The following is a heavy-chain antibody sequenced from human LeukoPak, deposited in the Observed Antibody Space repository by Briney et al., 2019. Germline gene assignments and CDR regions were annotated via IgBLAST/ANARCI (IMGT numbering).Heavy chain of an antibody. V-gene: IGHV3-23*01. CDR1: GFTFRYYA. J-gene: IGHJ4*02. Sequence: PGGSLRLSCAASGFTFRYYAMTWVRQAPGKGLEWVSTVTASGGDSYHADSVKGRFTVSRDNSKNTVYLQMNNLRAEDTAVYYCAKEAAPTTGARTSWYYFDYWGQGTLVTVSS. D-gene: IGHD1-1*01. CDR2: VTASGGDS. CDR3: AKEAAPTTGARTSWYYFDY.